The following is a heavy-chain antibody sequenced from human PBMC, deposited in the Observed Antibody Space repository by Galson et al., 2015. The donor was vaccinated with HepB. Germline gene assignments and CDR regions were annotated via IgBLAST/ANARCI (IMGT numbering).Heavy chain of an antibody. CDR2: FDPEDGET. CDR3: ATREPMSISGSYFDY. Sequence: SVKVSCKVSGYTLTELSMHWVRQAPGKGLEWMGGFDPEDGETIYAQKFQGRVTMTEDTSTDTAYMELSSLRSEDTAVYYCATREPMSISGSYFDYWGQGTLVTVSS. V-gene: IGHV1-24*01. J-gene: IGHJ4*02. CDR1: GYTLTELS. D-gene: IGHD1-26*01.